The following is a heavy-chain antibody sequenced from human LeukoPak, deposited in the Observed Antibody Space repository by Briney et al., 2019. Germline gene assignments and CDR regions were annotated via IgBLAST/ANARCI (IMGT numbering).Heavy chain of an antibody. CDR3: ARERSGSYYL. V-gene: IGHV3-23*01. Sequence: GGSLRLSCAASGFTFSNYAMSWVRQAPGKGLEWVSTISGSGGATYYADSVKGRFTISRDNSKNTLYLQMNSLRAEDTAVYYCARERSGSYYLWGQGTLVTVSS. CDR1: GFTFSNYA. D-gene: IGHD3-10*01. J-gene: IGHJ4*02. CDR2: ISGSGGAT.